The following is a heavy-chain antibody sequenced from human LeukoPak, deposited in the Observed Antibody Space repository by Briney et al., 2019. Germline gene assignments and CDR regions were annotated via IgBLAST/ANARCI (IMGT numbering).Heavy chain of an antibody. CDR3: ARGLGVKAVAPGDAFDI. CDR2: INHGGST. V-gene: IGHV4-34*01. CDR1: GGSFSGYY. J-gene: IGHJ3*02. Sequence: SETLSLTCAVYGGSFSGYYWSWIRQPPGKGLEWIGEINHGGSTNYNPSLKSRVTISVDTSKNQFSLKLSSVTAADTAVYYCARGLGVKAVAPGDAFDIWGQGTMVTVSS. D-gene: IGHD6-19*01.